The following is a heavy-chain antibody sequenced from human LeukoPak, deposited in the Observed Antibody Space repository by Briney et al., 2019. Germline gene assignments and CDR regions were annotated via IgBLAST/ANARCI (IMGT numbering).Heavy chain of an antibody. CDR3: AREVSGWRGGAFDL. V-gene: IGHV3-48*04. D-gene: IGHD6-19*01. CDR2: ISGSSSTI. CDR1: EFSFSSSN. Sequence: GGSLRLSCAASEFSFSSSNMNWVRQAPGEGLEWISYISGSSSTIFYADSVKGRFIISRDNAKKSMYLQMNSLRTDDTAVYYCAREVSGWRGGAFDLWGQGTMVTVSS. J-gene: IGHJ3*01.